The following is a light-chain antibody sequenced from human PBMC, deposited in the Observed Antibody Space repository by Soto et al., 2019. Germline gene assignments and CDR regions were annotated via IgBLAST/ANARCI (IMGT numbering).Light chain of an antibody. J-gene: IGLJ1*01. V-gene: IGLV2-8*01. CDR3: SSYAGRDTLYV. CDR1: SSDVGGYQH. CDR2: EVN. Sequence: QSALTQPPSASGSPGQSVTISCTGTSSDVGGYQHVSWYQQHPGKAPKLIIYEVNERPSGVPHRFSGSKSGNTASLTVSGLQVDDEADYYCSSYAGRDTLYVFGTGTKLTVL.